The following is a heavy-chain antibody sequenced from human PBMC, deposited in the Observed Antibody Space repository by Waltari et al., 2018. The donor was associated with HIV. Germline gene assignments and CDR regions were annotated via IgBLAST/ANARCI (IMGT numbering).Heavy chain of an antibody. D-gene: IGHD3-10*01. V-gene: IGHV1-45*02. CDR3: ARSRDYGSGKDYDMDV. CDR1: GYTFTYRY. CDR2: ITPFNGNT. Sequence: QMQLVQSGAEVKKTGSSVKVSCKASGYTFTYRYLHWVRQAPGQALEWMGWITPFNGNTKYAQKFQDRVTITRDRSMSTAYMELSSLRFEDTAMYYCARSRDYGSGKDYDMDVWGQGTTVTVSS. J-gene: IGHJ6*02.